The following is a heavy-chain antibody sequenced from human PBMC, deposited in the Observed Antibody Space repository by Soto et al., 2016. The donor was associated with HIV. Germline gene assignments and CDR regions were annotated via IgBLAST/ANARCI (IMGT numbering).Heavy chain of an antibody. V-gene: IGHV3-21*01. CDR1: GFTFSSYS. CDR3: ARAGSRRGTTTYFDY. CDR2: ISSSSTYI. D-gene: IGHD4-17*01. J-gene: IGHJ4*02. Sequence: EVQLVESGGGLVKPGGSLRLSCAVSGFTFSSYSMNWVRQAPGKGLEWVSSISSSSTYIYYADSVKGRFTISRDNTKNSLYLQMNSLRAEDTAVYYCARAGSRRGTTTYFDYWGQGTLVHRLL.